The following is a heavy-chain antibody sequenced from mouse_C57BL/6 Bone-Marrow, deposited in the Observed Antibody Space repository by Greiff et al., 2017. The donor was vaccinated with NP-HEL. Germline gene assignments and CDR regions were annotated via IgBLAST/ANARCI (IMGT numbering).Heavy chain of an antibody. CDR2: IDPEDGET. D-gene: IGHD1-1*01. CDR3: ARSYGLFAY. Sequence: DVKLVESGAELVKPGASVKLSCTASGFNITDYYMHWVKQRTEQGLEWIGRIDPEDGETKYAPKFQGKATITADTSSNTAYLQLSSLTSEDTAVYYCARSYGLFAYWGQGTLVTVSA. J-gene: IGHJ3*01. V-gene: IGHV14-2*01. CDR1: GFNITDYY.